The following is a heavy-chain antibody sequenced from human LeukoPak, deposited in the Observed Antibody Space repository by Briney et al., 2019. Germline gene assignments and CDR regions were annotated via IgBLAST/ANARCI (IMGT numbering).Heavy chain of an antibody. CDR3: ARDGPRDCSGGSCYFYYGMDV. Sequence: GGSLRLSCAASGFTLSDHYMDWVRQAPGKGLEWVANIKQDGSEKYYVDSVKGRFTISRDNAKNSLYLQMNSLRAEDTAVYYCARDGPRDCSGGSCYFYYGMDVWGQGTTVTVSS. D-gene: IGHD2-15*01. CDR2: IKQDGSEK. J-gene: IGHJ6*02. CDR1: GFTLSDHY. V-gene: IGHV3-7*03.